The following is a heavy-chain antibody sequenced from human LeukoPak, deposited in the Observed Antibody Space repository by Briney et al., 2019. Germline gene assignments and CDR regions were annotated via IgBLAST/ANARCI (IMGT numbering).Heavy chain of an antibody. D-gene: IGHD3-10*01. CDR2: IYYSGST. CDR3: AASRGGYYFDY. Sequence: SGPTLVKPSETLSLTCTVSGGSISSYYWSWIRQPPGKGLEWIGYIYYSGSTNYNPSLKSRVTISVDTSKNQFSLKLSPVTAADTAVYYCAASRGGYYFDYWGQGTLVTVSS. V-gene: IGHV4-59*01. CDR1: GGSISSYY. J-gene: IGHJ4*02.